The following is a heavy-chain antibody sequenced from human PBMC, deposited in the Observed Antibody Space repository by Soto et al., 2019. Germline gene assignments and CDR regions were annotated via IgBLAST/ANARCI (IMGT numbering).Heavy chain of an antibody. V-gene: IGHV3-23*01. CDR2: ISGSGGST. J-gene: IGHJ4*02. D-gene: IGHD2-15*01. CDR1: GFTFSSYA. Sequence: GGSLRLSCAASGFTFSSYAMSWVRQAPGKGLEWVSAISGSGGSTYYADSVKGRFTISRDNSKNTLYLQMNSLRAEDTAVYYCASCSGGRCYFSSFDYRGQGTLVTVSS. CDR3: ASCSGGRCYFSSFDY.